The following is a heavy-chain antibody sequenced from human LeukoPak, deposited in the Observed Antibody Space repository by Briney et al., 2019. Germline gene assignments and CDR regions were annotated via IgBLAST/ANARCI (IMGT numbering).Heavy chain of an antibody. CDR2: IYYSGST. CDR3: ARQSSIAARTLYNWFDP. V-gene: IGHV4-59*01. Sequence: SETLSLTCTVSGGSISSYYWSWIRQPPGKGLEWIGYIYYSGSTNYNPSLKSRVTISVDTSKNQFSLKLSSVTAADTAVYYCARQSSIAARTLYNWFDPWGQGTLVTVSS. CDR1: GGSISSYY. D-gene: IGHD6-6*01. J-gene: IGHJ5*02.